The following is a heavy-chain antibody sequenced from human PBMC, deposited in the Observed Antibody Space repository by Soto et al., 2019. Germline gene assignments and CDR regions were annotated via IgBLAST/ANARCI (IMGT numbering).Heavy chain of an antibody. V-gene: IGHV3-23*01. Sequence: PRLSCAASGFTFSSYAMSWVRQASGKGLELVSALSGSGGSTYYADSVKGRFTISRDNSKNTLYLQMNSLGAEDTAVYYCARLSAPTSSWYTAPRDYWGQGTLVTVS. D-gene: IGHD6-13*01. CDR3: ARLSAPTSSWYTAPRDY. CDR1: GFTFSSYA. CDR2: LSGSGGST. J-gene: IGHJ4*02.